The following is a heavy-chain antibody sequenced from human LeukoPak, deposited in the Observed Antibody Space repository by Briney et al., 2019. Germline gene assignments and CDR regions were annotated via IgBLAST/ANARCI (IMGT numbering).Heavy chain of an antibody. CDR1: GFTFSTYD. CDR2: SGTAGDT. D-gene: IGHD3-10*01. V-gene: IGHV3-13*01. Sequence: PGGSLRLSCAASGFTFSTYDMRWVRQVTGKGLEWVSASGTAGDTYYPGSVKGRFTISRENAKNSLYLHINSLRAGDTAVYYCARGPFGSGSPYYFDHWGQGTLVTVSS. J-gene: IGHJ4*02. CDR3: ARGPFGSGSPYYFDH.